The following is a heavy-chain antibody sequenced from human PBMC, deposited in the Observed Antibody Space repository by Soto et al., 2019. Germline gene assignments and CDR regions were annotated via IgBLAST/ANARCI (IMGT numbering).Heavy chain of an antibody. Sequence: GGSLRLSCAASGFSFSIYAMSWVRQAPGKGLEWVCGISGSGENTYYADSVKGRFTISRDNSKNTLYLQMNNLRVEDKAVYYCADGGEWSFNFEYWGQGTLVNV. CDR2: ISGSGENT. V-gene: IGHV3-23*01. CDR3: ADGGEWSFNFEY. D-gene: IGHD3-3*01. J-gene: IGHJ4*02. CDR1: GFSFSIYA.